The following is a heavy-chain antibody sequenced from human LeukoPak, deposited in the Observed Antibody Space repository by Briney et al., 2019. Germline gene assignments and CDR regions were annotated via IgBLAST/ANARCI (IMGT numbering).Heavy chain of an antibody. J-gene: IGHJ4*02. CDR3: ARDTRIEWLRFLDY. Sequence: SETLSLTCTVSGDSISNGGSISNGGHYWSWIRQFPGKGLEWIGYIYHSGNTYYNPSLESRVTMSVDTSENRFSLKVNSVTAADTAIYYCARDTRIEWLRFLDYWGQGILVTVSS. V-gene: IGHV4-31*03. D-gene: IGHD5-12*01. CDR2: IYHSGNT. CDR1: GDSISNGGSISNGGHY.